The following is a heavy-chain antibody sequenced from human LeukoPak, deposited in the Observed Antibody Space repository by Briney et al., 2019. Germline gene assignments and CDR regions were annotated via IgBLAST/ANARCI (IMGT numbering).Heavy chain of an antibody. CDR2: FYPGDSDS. J-gene: IGHJ3*01. Sequence: GESLKISCKGSGYNFANYWIAWVRQMPGKGLEWMGVFYPGDSDSKYRPFFQGQVTISADKSISTAYLHWSSLKASDTAIYYCARGLGELLPPDAFDLWGQGTLVTVSS. CDR3: ARGLGELLPPDAFDL. CDR1: GYNFANYW. V-gene: IGHV5-51*01. D-gene: IGHD3-16*01.